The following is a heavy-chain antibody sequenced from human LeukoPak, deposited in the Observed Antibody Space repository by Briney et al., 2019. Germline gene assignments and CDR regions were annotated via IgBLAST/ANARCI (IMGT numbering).Heavy chain of an antibody. D-gene: IGHD3-22*01. CDR2: TRNKANSYTA. J-gene: IGHJ4*02. Sequence: GGSLRLSCAVSGFTFSDHYMDWVRHAPGKGLEWVGRTRNKANSYTAEYAASVIGRFAISRDDSRNSLYLQMNSLKTEDTAVYYCVRNYYYGGRYYYDYWGQGTLVTVSS. CDR1: GFTFSDHY. V-gene: IGHV3-72*01. CDR3: VRNYYYGGRYYYDY.